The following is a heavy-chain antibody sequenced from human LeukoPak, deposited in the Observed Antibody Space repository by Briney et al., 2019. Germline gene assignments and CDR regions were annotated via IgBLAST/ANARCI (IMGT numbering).Heavy chain of an antibody. CDR3: ASPPRYYDSSGYLT. CDR2: INPNGGGT. V-gene: IGHV1-2*02. CDR1: GYTFTGYY. Sequence: ASVKVSCKASGYTFTGYYMHWVRQAPGQGLEWMGWINPNGGGTNYAQKFQGRVTMTRDTSISTAYMELSRLRSDDTAVYYCASPPRYYDSSGYLTWGQGTLVTVSS. J-gene: IGHJ5*02. D-gene: IGHD3-22*01.